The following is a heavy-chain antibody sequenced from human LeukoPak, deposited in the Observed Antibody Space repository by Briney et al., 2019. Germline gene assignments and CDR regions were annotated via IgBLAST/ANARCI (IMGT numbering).Heavy chain of an antibody. CDR2: IGTAGDT. D-gene: IGHD1-26*01. CDR3: AKSLLTTASGTGRAFDI. V-gene: IGHV3-13*01. Sequence: PGGSLRLSCAASGFTFSSYDMHWVRQATGKGLEWVSSIGTAGDTHYADPLQGRFTISRDNSKNTLYLQMNSLRAEDTAEYYCAKSLLTTASGTGRAFDIWGQGTMVTVSA. CDR1: GFTFSSYD. J-gene: IGHJ3*02.